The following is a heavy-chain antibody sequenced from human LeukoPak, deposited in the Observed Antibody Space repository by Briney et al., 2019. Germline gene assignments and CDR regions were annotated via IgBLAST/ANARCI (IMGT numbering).Heavy chain of an antibody. Sequence: GGSLRLSCAASGFTFSSYAMSWVRQAPGKGLEWVSAISGSGGSTYYADSVKGRFTISRDNSKDTLYLQMNSLRAEDTAVYYCARVNRYSGSYSHFDYWGQGTLVTVSS. CDR2: ISGSGGST. D-gene: IGHD1-26*01. J-gene: IGHJ4*02. CDR3: ARVNRYSGSYSHFDY. CDR1: GFTFSSYA. V-gene: IGHV3-23*01.